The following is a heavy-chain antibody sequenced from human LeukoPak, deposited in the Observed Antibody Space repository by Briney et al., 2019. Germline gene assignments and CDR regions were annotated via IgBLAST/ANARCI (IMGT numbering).Heavy chain of an antibody. CDR1: GGSFSGYY. D-gene: IGHD6-19*01. J-gene: IGHJ4*02. CDR3: ARTRTMAGQNVFEY. Sequence: PSETLSLTCAVYGGSFSGYYWSWIRQPPGKGLEWIGEINHSGSTNYNPSLKSRVTISVDKSKNQFSLKLSSVTAADTAVYYCARTRTMAGQNVFEYWGQGTLVTVSS. V-gene: IGHV4-34*01. CDR2: INHSGST.